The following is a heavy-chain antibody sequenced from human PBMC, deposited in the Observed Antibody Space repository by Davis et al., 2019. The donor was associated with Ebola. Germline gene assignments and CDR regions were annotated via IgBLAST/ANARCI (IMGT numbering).Heavy chain of an antibody. CDR3: ARHQYYDFWSGPLFDY. Sequence: MPSETLSLTCTVSGGSISSSSYYWGWIRQPPGKGLEWIGSIYYSGSTYYNPSLKSRVTISVDTSKNQFSLKLSSVTAADTAAYYCARHQYYDFWSGPLFDYWGQGTLVTVSS. CDR2: IYYSGST. J-gene: IGHJ4*02. CDR1: GGSISSSSYY. V-gene: IGHV4-39*01. D-gene: IGHD3-3*01.